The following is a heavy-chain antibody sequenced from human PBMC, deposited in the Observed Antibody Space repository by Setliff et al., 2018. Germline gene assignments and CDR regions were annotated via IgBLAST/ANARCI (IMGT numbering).Heavy chain of an antibody. Sequence: GGSLRLSCAASGITFKNAWMTWVRQAPGKGLEWVGRIKSKGEDETTNFAASVKGRFSLSRDDSRNMIYLQMSSLKIEDTAFYYCTTGPRDSRNYMTWLDSWGPGTPVTVSS. CDR1: GITFKNAW. CDR3: TTGPRDSRNYMTWLDS. D-gene: IGHD3-3*01. CDR2: IKSKGEDETT. V-gene: IGHV3-15*01. J-gene: IGHJ5*01.